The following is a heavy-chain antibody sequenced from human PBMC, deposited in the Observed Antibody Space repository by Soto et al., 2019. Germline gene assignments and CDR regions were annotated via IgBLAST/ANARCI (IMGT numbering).Heavy chain of an antibody. CDR2: INHSGST. CDR3: AREKGGSPGRY. CDR1: GGSFSGYY. V-gene: IGHV4-34*01. J-gene: IGHJ4*02. Sequence: QVQLKQWGAGLLKPSETLSLTCAVYGGSFSGYYWSWIRQPPGKGLEWIGEINHSGSTNYNPSLKSRVTISVDTSKNQSSLKLSTVTAADTAVYYCAREKGGSPGRYWGQGTLVTVSS. D-gene: IGHD1-26*01.